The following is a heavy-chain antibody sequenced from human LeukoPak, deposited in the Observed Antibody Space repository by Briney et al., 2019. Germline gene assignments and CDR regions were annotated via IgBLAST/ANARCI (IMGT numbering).Heavy chain of an antibody. D-gene: IGHD6-19*01. CDR2: IYSTGIT. Sequence: PSETLSLTCTVSGDSITSPNYYWGWIRQPPGKGLEWIGNIYSTGITYYNASLKSRGTISVDTSKNQFSLKLTSMTVADTAVYYCASSPSTVWLEKWFHPWGQGTQVSVSA. CDR3: ASSPSTVWLEKWFHP. V-gene: IGHV4-39*01. CDR1: GDSITSPNYY. J-gene: IGHJ5*02.